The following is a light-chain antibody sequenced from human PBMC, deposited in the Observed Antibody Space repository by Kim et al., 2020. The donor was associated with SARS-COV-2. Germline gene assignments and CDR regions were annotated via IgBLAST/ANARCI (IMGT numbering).Light chain of an antibody. V-gene: IGLV3-19*01. J-gene: IGLJ2*01. CDR1: SRRSYD. CDR2: GKN. CDR3: NSRDSNDNVL. Sequence: VALGQTVRITCQGDSRRSYDATWYQQKPGQAPIVVMYGKNNRPSGIPDRFSGSSSGNTASLTITGTQAGDEADYYCNSRDSNDNVLFGGGTQLTVL.